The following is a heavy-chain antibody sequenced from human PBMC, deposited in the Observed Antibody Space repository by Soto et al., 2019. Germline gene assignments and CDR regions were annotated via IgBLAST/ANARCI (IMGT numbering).Heavy chain of an antibody. CDR2: ISYDGSNK. V-gene: IGHV3-30*18. CDR1: GFTFSSYG. J-gene: IGHJ6*01. CDR3: AKDRYYDFWSGYNYYGMDV. Sequence: ESGGGVVQPGRSLRLSCAASGFTFSSYGMHWVRQAPGKGLEWVAVISYDGSNKYYADSVKGRFTISRDNSKNTLYLQMNSLRAEDTAVYYCAKDRYYDFWSGYNYYGMDVW. D-gene: IGHD3-3*01.